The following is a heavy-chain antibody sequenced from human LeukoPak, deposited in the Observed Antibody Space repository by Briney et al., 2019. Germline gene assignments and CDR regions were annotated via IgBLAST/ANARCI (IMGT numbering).Heavy chain of an antibody. CDR1: GFTFTSSA. V-gene: IGHV1-58*02. CDR3: ATVPDPIYYYGMDV. CDR2: TVVGSGNT. J-gene: IGHJ6*02. Sequence: SVKVSCKASGFTFTSSAMQWVRQPRGQRLGWLGWTVVGSGNTNYAQKFQERVTITRDMSTSTAYMELSSLRSEDTAVYYCATVPDPIYYYGMDVWGQGTTVTVSS.